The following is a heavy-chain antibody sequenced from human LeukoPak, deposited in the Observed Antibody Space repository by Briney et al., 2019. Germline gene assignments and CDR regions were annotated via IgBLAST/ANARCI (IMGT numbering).Heavy chain of an antibody. Sequence: GGSLRLSCAASGFTVSSNEMSWVRQAPGKGLEWVSSISGGSTYYADSRKGRFTISRDNSKNTLHLQMNSLRAEDTAVYYCKKVNYELGGQPNWFDPWGQGTLVTVSS. CDR1: GFTVSSNE. J-gene: IGHJ5*02. D-gene: IGHD1-7*01. CDR3: KKVNYELGGQPNWFDP. V-gene: IGHV3-38-3*01. CDR2: ISGGST.